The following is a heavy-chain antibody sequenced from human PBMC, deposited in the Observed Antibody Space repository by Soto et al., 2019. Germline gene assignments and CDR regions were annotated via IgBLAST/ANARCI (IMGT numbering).Heavy chain of an antibody. CDR3: ARGSVAVSVIPHPIGLQH. V-gene: IGHV3-11*05. Sequence: PGGSLRLSCAASGFTFSDYYMSWIRQSPGEELEWIAYIGGSGYTKYADSVKGRFTISRDNAKNSLYLQMNSLRVEDTGIYYCARGSVAVSVIPHPIGLQHWGQATLVTVSS. J-gene: IGHJ1*01. D-gene: IGHD2-21*02. CDR2: IGGSGYT. CDR1: GFTFSDYY.